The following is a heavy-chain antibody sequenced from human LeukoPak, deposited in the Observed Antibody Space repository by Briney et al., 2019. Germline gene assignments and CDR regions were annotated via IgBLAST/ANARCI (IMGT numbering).Heavy chain of an antibody. Sequence: PGGSLRLSCAASDLTFNKYWMSWVRQAPGKGLEWVANIKQDGSEKYYVGSVKGRFTISRDNAKNSLYLQMNSLRAEDTAVYYCARDKVHSAYTGSLFDHWGQGTLVTASS. V-gene: IGHV3-7*01. CDR1: DLTFNKYW. CDR3: ARDKVHSAYTGSLFDH. D-gene: IGHD4-11*01. J-gene: IGHJ4*02. CDR2: IKQDGSEK.